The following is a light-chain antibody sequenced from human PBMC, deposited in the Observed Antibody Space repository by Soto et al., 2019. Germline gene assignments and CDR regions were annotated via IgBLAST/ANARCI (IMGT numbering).Light chain of an antibody. J-gene: IGKJ4*01. Sequence: EIVLTQSPGTLSLSAGERATLSCRDSESVPSSYLAWFQQRPSQAPRLLIYGASNRATGVPDRFSGSGSGAEFSLTINGLEPEDFAVYICQQYGNSPLTFGGGTRVEIK. CDR3: QQYGNSPLT. CDR2: GAS. CDR1: ESVPSSY. V-gene: IGKV3-20*01.